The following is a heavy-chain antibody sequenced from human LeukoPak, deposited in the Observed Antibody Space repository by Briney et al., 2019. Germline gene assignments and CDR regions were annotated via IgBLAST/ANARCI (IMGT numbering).Heavy chain of an antibody. CDR3: ARDTVTELTPDAFDI. CDR2: ISAYNGNT. D-gene: IGHD4-17*01. Sequence: ASVKVSCKASGYTFTSYGISWVRQTPGQGLEWMGWISAYNGNTNYAQKLQGRVTMTSDTSTSTVYMELRGLRSYDTTVDYCARDTVTELTPDAFDIWGKGTMVTVSS. V-gene: IGHV1-18*01. J-gene: IGHJ3*02. CDR1: GYTFTSYG.